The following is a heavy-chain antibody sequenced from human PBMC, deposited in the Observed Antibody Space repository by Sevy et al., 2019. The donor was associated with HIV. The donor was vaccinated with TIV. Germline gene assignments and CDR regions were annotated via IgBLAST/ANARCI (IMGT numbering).Heavy chain of an antibody. Sequence: ASVKVSCKASGYTLISYGINWVRQAPGQGLEWMGWISAHNGNTIYAQTLQGRVTVTTDTSTSTAYMELRSLRSDDTAVYYCARESGRAVYGMDVWGQGTTVTVSS. CDR1: GYTLISYG. CDR3: ARESGRAVYGMDV. J-gene: IGHJ6*02. CDR2: ISAHNGNT. V-gene: IGHV1-18*01.